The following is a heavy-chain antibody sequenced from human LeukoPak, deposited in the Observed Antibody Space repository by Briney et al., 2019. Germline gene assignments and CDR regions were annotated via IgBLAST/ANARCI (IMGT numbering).Heavy chain of an antibody. D-gene: IGHD5-12*01. J-gene: IGHJ6*02. CDR2: ISWNSGSI. CDR1: GFTFDDYA. CDR3: AKMGVATKAGYYYGMDV. V-gene: IGHV3-9*01. Sequence: GGSLRLSCAASGFTFDDYAMHWVRQAPGKGLEWVSGISWNSGSIGYADSVKGRFTISRDNAKNSLYLQMNSLRAEDTALYYCAKMGVATKAGYYYGMDVWGQGTTVTVSS.